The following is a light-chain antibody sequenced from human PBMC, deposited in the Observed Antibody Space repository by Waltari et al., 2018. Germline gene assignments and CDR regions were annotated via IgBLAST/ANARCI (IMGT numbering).Light chain of an antibody. CDR1: QSVLYSPNNKNY. CDR2: WAP. Sequence: DIVLTQSPDSLAVSLGERATINCKSSQSVLYSPNNKNYVGWFQQKTGQPPKLLIYWAPMRESGVPDRFSGSGSGTDFTLTISSLQAEDVAVYYCQQYHSVPRTFGQGTKVEI. J-gene: IGKJ1*01. CDR3: QQYHSVPRT. V-gene: IGKV4-1*01.